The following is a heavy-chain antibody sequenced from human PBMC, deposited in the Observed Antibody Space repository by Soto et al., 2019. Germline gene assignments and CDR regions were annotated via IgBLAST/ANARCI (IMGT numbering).Heavy chain of an antibody. CDR2: MNPNSGHT. Sequence: ASVKVSCKASGYTFTSYDINWVRQATGQGLEWMGWMNPNSGHTGYAQKFQDRVTMTRNTSISTAYMEVSSLISEDTAVYYCARDPAGVQDALAFSGQGTMVTVSS. D-gene: IGHD2-8*01. V-gene: IGHV1-8*01. CDR1: GYTFTSYD. CDR3: ARDPAGVQDALAF. J-gene: IGHJ3*01.